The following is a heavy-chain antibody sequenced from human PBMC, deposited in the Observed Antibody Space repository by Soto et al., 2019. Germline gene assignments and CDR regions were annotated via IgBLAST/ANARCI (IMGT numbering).Heavy chain of an antibody. Sequence: SETLSLTCTVSGDSITSNSYFWAWIRQPPGKGLEWIGSIYYSGTTYYNPSLKSRVTISVDRSKNQFSLKLSSVTAADTAVYYCAREAPGTSYFDCWGRGTQVTVSS. CDR2: IYYSGTT. J-gene: IGHJ4*02. CDR1: GDSITSNSYF. D-gene: IGHD6-13*01. CDR3: AREAPGTSYFDC. V-gene: IGHV4-39*02.